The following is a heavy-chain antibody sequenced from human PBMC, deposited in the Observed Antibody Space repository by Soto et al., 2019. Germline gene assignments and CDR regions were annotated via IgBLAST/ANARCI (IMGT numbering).Heavy chain of an antibody. CDR3: ARGGMVTDITGY. CDR2: IYYSGST. J-gene: IGHJ4*02. V-gene: IGHV4-31*03. D-gene: IGHD3-9*01. CDR1: GGSISSGGYY. Sequence: QVQLQESGPGLVKPSQTLSLTCTVSGGSISSGGYYWSWIRQHPGKGLEWIGYIYYSGSTYYNPSLKSRVTISGDTSKNPFSLKLSSVTGADTAVYYCARGGMVTDITGYRGQGTLVTVSS.